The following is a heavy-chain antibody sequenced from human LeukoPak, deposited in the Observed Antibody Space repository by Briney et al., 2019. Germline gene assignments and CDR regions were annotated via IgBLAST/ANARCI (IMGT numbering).Heavy chain of an antibody. CDR3: ARSLIAGQNQWLVPY. V-gene: IGHV3-30-3*01. J-gene: IGHJ4*02. Sequence: GRSLRLSCAASGFTFSSYAMHWVRQAPGKGLEWVAVISYDGSNKYYADSVKGRFTISRDNSKNTLYLQMNSLRAEDTAVYYCARSLIAGQNQWLVPYWGQGTLVTVSS. CDR1: GFTFSSYA. D-gene: IGHD6-19*01. CDR2: ISYDGSNK.